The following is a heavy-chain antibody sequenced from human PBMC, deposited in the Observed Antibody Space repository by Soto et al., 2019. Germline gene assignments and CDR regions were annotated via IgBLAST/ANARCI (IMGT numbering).Heavy chain of an antibody. Sequence: QVQLQESGPGLVKPSETLSLTCSVSGGSIGSYYWSWIRQPPGKGLGWIGCLYYSGSTNYNPSLKSRVTISVDTSKSQFSLQLSSVTAADTAVYYCARGGWRQIDYWGQGTLVTVSS. CDR1: GGSIGSYY. CDR3: ARGGWRQIDY. J-gene: IGHJ4*02. V-gene: IGHV4-59*08. CDR2: LYYSGST. D-gene: IGHD3-3*01.